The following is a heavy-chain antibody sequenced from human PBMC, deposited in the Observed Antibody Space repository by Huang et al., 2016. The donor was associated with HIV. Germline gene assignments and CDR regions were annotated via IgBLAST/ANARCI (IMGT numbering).Heavy chain of an antibody. D-gene: IGHD6-13*01. CDR3: ARGGPYSRDYYYYGMDV. CDR2: IHYRGST. Sequence: QVQLQESGPGLVKPSETLSLTCTVSGGSISSYYWSWIRQPPGKGLEWIGYIHYRGSTNYTPSLKSRVTTSVDTSKNQFFLKLSSVTAADTAVYYCARGGPYSRDYYYYGMDVWGQGTTVTVSS. V-gene: IGHV4-59*01. J-gene: IGHJ6*02. CDR1: GGSISSYY.